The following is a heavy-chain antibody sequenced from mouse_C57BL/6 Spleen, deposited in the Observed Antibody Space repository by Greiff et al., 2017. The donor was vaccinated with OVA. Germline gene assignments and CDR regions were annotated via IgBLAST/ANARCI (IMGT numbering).Heavy chain of an antibody. CDR3: TVTTVVAPMDY. J-gene: IGHJ4*01. CDR1: GFTFSNYW. V-gene: IGHV6-3*01. D-gene: IGHD1-1*01. CDR2: ISLRSGYYAK. Sequence: EVQVEESGGGLVQPGGSMKLSCVASGFTFSNYWMNWVRQSPEKGLEWVAQISLRSGYYAKHYAESVQGRFTITSDDSKSSVYLQMNNVKAEDTESYYCTVTTVVAPMDYWGQGTTVTVSS.